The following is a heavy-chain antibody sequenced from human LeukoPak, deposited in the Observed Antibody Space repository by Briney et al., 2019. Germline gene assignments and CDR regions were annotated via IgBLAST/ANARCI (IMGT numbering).Heavy chain of an antibody. D-gene: IGHD1-26*01. V-gene: IGHV1-2*02. J-gene: IGHJ4*02. CDR3: AADQNSGSYDY. CDR1: GYTFTGYY. CDR2: INPNSGGT. Sequence: ASVKVSCKASGYTFTGYYMHWVRQAPGQGLEWMGWINPNSGGTNYAQKFQERVTITRDMSTSTAYMELSSLRSEDTAVYYCAADQNSGSYDYWGQGTLVTVSS.